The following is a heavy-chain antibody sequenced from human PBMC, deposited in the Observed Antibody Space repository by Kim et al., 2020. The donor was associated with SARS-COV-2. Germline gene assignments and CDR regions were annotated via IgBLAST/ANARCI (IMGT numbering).Heavy chain of an antibody. D-gene: IGHD6-13*01. Sequence: SVKGRFTISRDDSKTTFYLQMSSLRAEDTAVYYCAKEPQKSSWYYFDYWGQGALVTVSS. CDR3: AKEPQKSSWYYFDY. V-gene: IGHV3-23*01. J-gene: IGHJ4*02.